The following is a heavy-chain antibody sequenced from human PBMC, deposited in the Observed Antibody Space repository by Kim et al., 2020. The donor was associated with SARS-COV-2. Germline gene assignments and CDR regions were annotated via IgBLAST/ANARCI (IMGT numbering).Heavy chain of an antibody. V-gene: IGHV3-23*01. J-gene: IGHJ4*02. CDR3: AKSAGRNCDY. Sequence: SASPGKSRFTIARDNSKNTLYLKMNRLRAEDTAIYYCAKSAGRNCDYWGQGTLVTVSS. D-gene: IGHD1-20*01.